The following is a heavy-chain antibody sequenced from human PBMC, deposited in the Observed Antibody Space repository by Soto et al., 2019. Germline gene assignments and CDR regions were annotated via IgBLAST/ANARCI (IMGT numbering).Heavy chain of an antibody. CDR3: ARGRYCLTGSCFPNWFDS. CDR2: IYKSTTT. CDR1: GDSISTVDYF. J-gene: IGHJ5*01. D-gene: IGHD2-15*01. Sequence: SDTLSLTCSGSGDSISTVDYFWAWIRQPPGQALEYIGYIYKSTTTYYNPSFESRVAISLDTSKSQFSLNVTSVTAADTAVYFCARGRYCLTGSCFPNWFDSWGQGTLVTVSS. V-gene: IGHV4-30-4*02.